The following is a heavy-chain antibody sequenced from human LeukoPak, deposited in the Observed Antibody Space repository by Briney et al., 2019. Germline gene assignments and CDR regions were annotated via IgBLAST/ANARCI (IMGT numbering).Heavy chain of an antibody. D-gene: IGHD6-13*01. CDR2: ISSSSSTI. V-gene: IGHV3-48*01. Sequence: WVSYISSSSSTIYYADSVKGRFTISRDNAKNSLYLQMNSLRAEDTAVYYCARASGLEGYDYWGQGTLVTVSS. CDR3: ARASGLEGYDY. J-gene: IGHJ4*02.